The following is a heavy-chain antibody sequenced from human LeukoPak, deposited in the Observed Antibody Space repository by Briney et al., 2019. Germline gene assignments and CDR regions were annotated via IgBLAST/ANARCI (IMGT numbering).Heavy chain of an antibody. CDR1: GGSISSSSYY. J-gene: IGHJ4*02. D-gene: IGHD6-13*01. CDR2: IYYSGST. Sequence: SETLSLTCTVSGGSISSSSYYWGWIRQPPGKGLEWIGSIYYSGSTYYNPSLKSRVTISVDTSKNQFSLKLSSVTAADTAVYYCATPGIAAAGTYYWGREPWSPSPQ. CDR3: ATPGIAAAGTYY. V-gene: IGHV4-39*07.